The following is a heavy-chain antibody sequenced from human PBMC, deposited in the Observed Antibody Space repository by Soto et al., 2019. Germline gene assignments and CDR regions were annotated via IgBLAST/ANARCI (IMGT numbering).Heavy chain of an antibody. CDR2: ISSSSSYI. D-gene: IGHD5-18*01. CDR3: ARDQQYVDIAMVSGYYYYYYGMDV. CDR1: GFTFSSYS. Sequence: EVQLVESGGGLVKPGGSLRLSCAASGFTFSSYSMNWVRQAPGKGLEWVSSISSSSSYIYYADSVKGRFTISRDNAKNSLYLQMNSLRAEDTAVYYCARDQQYVDIAMVSGYYYYYYGMDVWGQGTTVTVSS. V-gene: IGHV3-21*01. J-gene: IGHJ6*02.